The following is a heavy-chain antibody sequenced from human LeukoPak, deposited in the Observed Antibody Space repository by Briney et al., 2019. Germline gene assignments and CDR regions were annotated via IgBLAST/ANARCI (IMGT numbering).Heavy chain of an antibody. J-gene: IGHJ3*02. D-gene: IGHD3-3*01. CDR1: GGTFSSYA. Sequence: ASVKASCKASGGTFSSYAISWVRQAPGQGLEWMGGIIPIFGTANYAQKFQGRVTITTDESTSTAYMELSSLRSEDTAVYYCASRDDFWSGYYAFDIWGQGTMVTVSS. V-gene: IGHV1-69*05. CDR3: ASRDDFWSGYYAFDI. CDR2: IIPIFGTA.